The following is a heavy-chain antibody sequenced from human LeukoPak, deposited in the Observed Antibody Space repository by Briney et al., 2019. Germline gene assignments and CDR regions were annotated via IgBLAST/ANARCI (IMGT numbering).Heavy chain of an antibody. V-gene: IGHV3-7*02. CDR1: GFTFSSYW. Sequence: GGSLRLSCAASGFTFSSYWMSWVRQAPGKGLEWVANIKQDGSEKYYVDSVNGRFTISRDNAKNSLYLQMNSLRAEDTAVYYCATNLNYDREFDYWGQGTLVTVSS. D-gene: IGHD3-22*01. J-gene: IGHJ4*02. CDR2: IKQDGSEK. CDR3: ATNLNYDREFDY.